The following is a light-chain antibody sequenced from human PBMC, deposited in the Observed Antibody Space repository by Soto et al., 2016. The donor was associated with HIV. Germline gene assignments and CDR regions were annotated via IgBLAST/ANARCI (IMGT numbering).Light chain of an antibody. CDR1: QGISSG. Sequence: DIQMTQSPSSVSASVGDRVTITCRASQGISSGLAWYQQKPGKAPKLLIYYAYTLQSGVPSRFSGSGSGTDFTLTISSLQPEDFATYYCQQLNSYVSITFGQGTRLEIK. J-gene: IGKJ5*01. V-gene: IGKV1-12*02. CDR2: YAY. CDR3: QQLNSYVSIT.